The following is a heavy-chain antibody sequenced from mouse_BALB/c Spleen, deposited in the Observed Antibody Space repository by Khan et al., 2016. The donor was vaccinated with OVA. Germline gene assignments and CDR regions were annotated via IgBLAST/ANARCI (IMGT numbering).Heavy chain of an antibody. CDR2: IDPANGNT. V-gene: IGHV14-3*02. CDR3: ASSFLLYAMDY. CDR1: GFKIKDTY. Sequence: VQLQQSGAELVKPGASVKLSCAASGFKIKDTYIQWVKQRPEQGLEWIGRIDPANGNTKYDPKFQDKATMTADTSSKTAYLQLSRLTSEDTAVTYCASSFLLYAMDYWGQGTSVTVSS. D-gene: IGHD1-2*01. J-gene: IGHJ4*01.